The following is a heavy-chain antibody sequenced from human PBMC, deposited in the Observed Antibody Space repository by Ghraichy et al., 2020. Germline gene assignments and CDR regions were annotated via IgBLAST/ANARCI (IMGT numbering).Heavy chain of an antibody. V-gene: IGHV4-34*01. J-gene: IGHJ4*02. D-gene: IGHD5-18*01. Sequence: ESLNISCAVYGGSFSGYYWSWIRQPPGKGLEWIGEINHSGSTNYNPSLKSRVTISVDTSKNQFSLKLSSVTAADTAVYYCARGRQWRYSYGYLGYWGQGTLVTVSS. CDR1: GGSFSGYY. CDR2: INHSGST. CDR3: ARGRQWRYSYGYLGY.